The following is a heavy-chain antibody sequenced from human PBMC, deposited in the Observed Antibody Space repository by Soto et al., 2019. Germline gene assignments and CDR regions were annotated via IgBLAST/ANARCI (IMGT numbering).Heavy chain of an antibody. CDR1: GGTFSSYA. V-gene: IGHV1-69*13. J-gene: IGHJ4*02. D-gene: IGHD2-15*01. CDR3: ARERCSGGSCYLERYFDY. Sequence: SVKVSCKASGGTFSSYAISWVRQAPGQGREWMGGIIPIFGTANYAQKFQGRVTITADESTSTAYMELSSLRSEDTAVYYCARERCSGGSCYLERYFDYWGQGTLVTVSS. CDR2: IIPIFGTA.